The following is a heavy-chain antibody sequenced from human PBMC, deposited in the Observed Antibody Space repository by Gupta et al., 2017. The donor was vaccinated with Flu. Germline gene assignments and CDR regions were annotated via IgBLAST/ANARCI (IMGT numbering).Heavy chain of an antibody. CDR3: ARTVDIVLVPAASYYFEH. CDR1: FSSFA. D-gene: IGHD2-2*01. Sequence: FSSFAISWVRQAPGQGLEWMGGIIPIFGTANFAQKFQGRVTINADKSTSTAYMELSSLRSEDTAVYYCARTVDIVLVPAASYYFEHWGQGTLVTVSS. CDR2: IIPIFGTA. J-gene: IGHJ4*02. V-gene: IGHV1-69*06.